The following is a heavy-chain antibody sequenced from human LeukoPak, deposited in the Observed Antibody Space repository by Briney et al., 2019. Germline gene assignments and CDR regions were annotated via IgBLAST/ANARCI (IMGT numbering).Heavy chain of an antibody. J-gene: IGHJ4*02. CDR3: VRDGPSWGLL. CDR2: IFTTGGA. V-gene: IGHV4-4*07. D-gene: IGHD7-27*01. Sequence: SETLSLTCTVSGGSIGTYYWSWIRQPAGKGLEWIGRIFTTGGANYNPSLKSRVTMSIDTSKNLFSLKLNSVTAADTAVYYCVRDGPSWGLLWGQGALVTVSS. CDR1: GGSIGTYY.